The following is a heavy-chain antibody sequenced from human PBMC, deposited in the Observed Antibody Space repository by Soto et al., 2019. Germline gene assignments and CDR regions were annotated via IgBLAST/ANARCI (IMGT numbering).Heavy chain of an antibody. D-gene: IGHD4-17*01. CDR2: IYYSGNT. CDR1: GGSISSSSYY. CDR3: ARAYGDCFDY. J-gene: IGHJ4*02. Sequence: SETLSLTCTVSGGSISSSSYYWGWIRQPPGKGLEWIGYIYYSGNTNYNPSLKSRVTISVDTSKNQFSLKLSSVTAADTAVYYCARAYGDCFDYWGQGTLVTVSS. V-gene: IGHV4-61*05.